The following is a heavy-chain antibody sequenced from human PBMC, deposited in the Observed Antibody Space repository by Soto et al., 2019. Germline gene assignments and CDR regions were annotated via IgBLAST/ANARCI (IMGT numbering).Heavy chain of an antibody. CDR2: ISYDGSNK. CDR3: ARDLPRNSSGWSPVNY. V-gene: IGHV3-30-3*01. CDR1: GFTFSSYA. J-gene: IGHJ4*02. Sequence: GGSLRLSCAASGFTFSSYAMHWVRQAPGKGLEWVAFISYDGSNKYYADSVKGRFTISRDNSKNTLYLQMNSLRAQDTAVYYCARDLPRNSSGWSPVNYWGQGTRVTVSS. D-gene: IGHD6-19*01.